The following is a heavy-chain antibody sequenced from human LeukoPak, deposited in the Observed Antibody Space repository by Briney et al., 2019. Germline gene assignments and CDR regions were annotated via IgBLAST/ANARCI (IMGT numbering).Heavy chain of an antibody. Sequence: SETLSLTCAVSGYSISSGYYWRWIRQPPGKGLEWIGSIYHSGSTYYNPSLKSRVTISVDTSKNQFSLKLSSVTAADTAVYYCARVLCDFWSGPDGLWFDPWGQGTLVTVSS. CDR3: ARVLCDFWSGPDGLWFDP. V-gene: IGHV4-38-2*01. D-gene: IGHD3-3*01. CDR2: IYHSGST. J-gene: IGHJ5*02. CDR1: GYSISSGYY.